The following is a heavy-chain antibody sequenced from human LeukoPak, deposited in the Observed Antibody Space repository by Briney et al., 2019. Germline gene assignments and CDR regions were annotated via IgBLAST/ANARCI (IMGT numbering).Heavy chain of an antibody. CDR3: ARGGIAVAGSNY. D-gene: IGHD6-19*01. CDR1: GFTFSRYS. V-gene: IGHV3-21*01. Sequence: PGGSLRLSWAASGFTFSRYSMNWVRQAPGKGLELVSSISSGSSYLYYADSVKGRFTISRDNAKNSLYLQMNSLRAEDTAVYYCARGGIAVAGSNYWGQGTLVSVSS. CDR2: ISSGSSYL. J-gene: IGHJ4*02.